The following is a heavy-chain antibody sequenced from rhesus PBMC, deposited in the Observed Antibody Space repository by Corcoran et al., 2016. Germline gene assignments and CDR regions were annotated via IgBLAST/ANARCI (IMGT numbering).Heavy chain of an antibody. CDR3: ASLASSGVSFEF. Sequence: QVQLQESGPGLVKPSETLSLTCAVSGYSISSGYGWGWIRQPPGKGLEWIGQIYGGSGSTYYNPSPKSRVTVSKDTSKNQFSLKLSSVTAADTAVYYCASLASSGVSFEFWGQGALVTVSS. CDR2: IYGGSGST. D-gene: IGHD6-25*01. J-gene: IGHJ1*01. V-gene: IGHV4-127*01. CDR1: GYSISSGYG.